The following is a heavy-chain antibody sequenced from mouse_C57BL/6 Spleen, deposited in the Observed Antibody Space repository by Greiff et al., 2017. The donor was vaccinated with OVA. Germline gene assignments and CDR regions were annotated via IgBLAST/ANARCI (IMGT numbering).Heavy chain of an antibody. CDR1: GYAFSSSW. Sequence: VKLMESGPELVKPGASVKISCKASGYAFSSSWMNWVKQRPGKGLEWIGRIYPGDGDTNYNGKFKGKATLTADKSSSTAYMQLSSLTSEDSAVYFCARSLYPFYAMDYWGQGTSVTVSS. CDR2: IYPGDGDT. CDR3: ARSLYPFYAMDY. V-gene: IGHV1-82*01. J-gene: IGHJ4*01. D-gene: IGHD2-1*01.